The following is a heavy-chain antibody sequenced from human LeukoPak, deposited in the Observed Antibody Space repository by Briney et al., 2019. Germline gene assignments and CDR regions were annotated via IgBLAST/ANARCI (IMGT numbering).Heavy chain of an antibody. Sequence: GGSLRLSCAASGFTFSSYDMHWVRQVTGKGLEWVSAIGTVADTYYPDSVKGRFTISRENAKNSLYLQMNSLRVGDTAVYYCARAGSGNRWANYGMDAWGQGTTVIVSS. V-gene: IGHV3-13*01. CDR3: ARAGSGNRWANYGMDA. J-gene: IGHJ6*02. CDR2: IGTVADT. D-gene: IGHD1-1*01. CDR1: GFTFSSYD.